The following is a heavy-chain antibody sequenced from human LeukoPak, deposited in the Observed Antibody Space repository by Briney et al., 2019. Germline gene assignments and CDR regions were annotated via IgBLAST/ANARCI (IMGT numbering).Heavy chain of an antibody. J-gene: IGHJ3*02. CDR1: GGSISSSSYY. CDR2: IYYSGST. CDR3: ARIGVEWLVRVGAAFDI. V-gene: IGHV4-39*07. D-gene: IGHD6-19*01. Sequence: SETLSLTCTVSGGSISSSSYYWGWIRQPPGKGLEWIGSIYYSGSTYYNPSLKSRVTISVDTSKNQFSLKLSSVTAADTAVYYCARIGVEWLVRVGAAFDIWGQGTMVTVSS.